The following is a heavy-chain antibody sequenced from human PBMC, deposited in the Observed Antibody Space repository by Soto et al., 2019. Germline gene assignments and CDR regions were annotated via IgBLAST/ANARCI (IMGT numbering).Heavy chain of an antibody. CDR2: IKDGGIT. CDR3: TRGQEGVVATH. CDR1: GGSFTGYY. J-gene: IGHJ4*02. Sequence: QVQLQQWGAGLLEPSETLSLTCAVKGGSFTGYYWSWVRQPPGKGLEWIGEIKDGGITNYSPSLRCRVIISADAPKNQFSLKVPVVAAADTGVYYCTRGQEGVVATHWDQGALVTVSS. V-gene: IGHV4-34*01. D-gene: IGHD5-12*01.